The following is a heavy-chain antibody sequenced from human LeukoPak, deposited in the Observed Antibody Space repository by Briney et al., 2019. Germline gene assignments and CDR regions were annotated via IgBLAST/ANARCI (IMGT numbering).Heavy chain of an antibody. CDR1: GYSISSGYY. Sequence: SETLSLTCIVSGYSISSGYYWGWIRQPPGKGLESIGTIYHSGSTYYNPSLKSRVTISVDTSKNQFSLKLSSVTAADTAVYYCARRCPYYDSSGYYYPLDYWGQGTLVTVSS. V-gene: IGHV4-38-2*02. J-gene: IGHJ4*02. CDR2: IYHSGST. D-gene: IGHD3-22*01. CDR3: ARRCPYYDSSGYYYPLDY.